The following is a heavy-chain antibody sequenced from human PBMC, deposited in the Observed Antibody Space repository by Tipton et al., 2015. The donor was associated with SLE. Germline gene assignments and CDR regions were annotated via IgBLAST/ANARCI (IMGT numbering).Heavy chain of an antibody. D-gene: IGHD6-19*01. Sequence: TLSLTCSASGYSIRSGYYWGWIRQPPGERLEWIANIYYDGNTFYSPSLKSRLTISVDTSNNQFSLKLTSVTATGTAVYYCARRSLSGWYFDYWGQGTLVTVSS. CDR3: ARRSLSGWYFDY. CDR2: IYYDGNT. CDR1: GYSIRSGYY. V-gene: IGHV4-38-2*01. J-gene: IGHJ4*02.